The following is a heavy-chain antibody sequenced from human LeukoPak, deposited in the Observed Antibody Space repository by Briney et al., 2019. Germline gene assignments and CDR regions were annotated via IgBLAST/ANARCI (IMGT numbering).Heavy chain of an antibody. V-gene: IGHV7-4-1*02. CDR1: GYTFTSSA. D-gene: IGHD6-19*01. J-gene: IGHJ4*02. Sequence: ASVKVSCKASGYTFTSSALNWVRQAPGQGLEWMGWINTNTGNPTYAQGFTGRFIFSLDTSVSTAYLQISSLKAEDTAVYYCATDLKKGDSGCFDYWGQGTLVTISS. CDR3: ATDLKKGDSGCFDY. CDR2: INTNTGNP.